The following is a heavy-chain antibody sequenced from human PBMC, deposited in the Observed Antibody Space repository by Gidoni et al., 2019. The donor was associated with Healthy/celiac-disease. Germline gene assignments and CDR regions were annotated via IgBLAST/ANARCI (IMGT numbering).Heavy chain of an antibody. CDR2: IYYSGST. J-gene: IGHJ6*03. D-gene: IGHD3-9*01. CDR1: GGSISSSSYY. CDR3: ARHGKGYDILTGYYYYYYMDV. V-gene: IGHV4-39*01. Sequence: QLQLQESGPGLVKPSETLSLTCTVSGGSISSSSYYWGWIRQPPGKGLEWIGSIYYSGSTYYNPSLKSRVTISVDTSKNQFSLKLSSVTAADTAVYYCARHGKGYDILTGYYYYYYMDVWGKGTTVTVSS.